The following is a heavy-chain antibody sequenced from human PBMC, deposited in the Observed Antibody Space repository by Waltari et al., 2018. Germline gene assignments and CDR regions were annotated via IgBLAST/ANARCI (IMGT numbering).Heavy chain of an antibody. Sequence: QVQLQESGPGLVKPSETLSLTCTVSGGSISSHYWSWIRQPPGKGLEWIGYIYYSGSTNYNPSLKSRVTILVDTSKNQFSLKLSSVTAADTAVYYCASSATVTTFDYWGQGTLVTVSS. D-gene: IGHD4-17*01. CDR3: ASSATVTTFDY. CDR2: IYYSGST. CDR1: GGSISSHY. J-gene: IGHJ4*02. V-gene: IGHV4-59*11.